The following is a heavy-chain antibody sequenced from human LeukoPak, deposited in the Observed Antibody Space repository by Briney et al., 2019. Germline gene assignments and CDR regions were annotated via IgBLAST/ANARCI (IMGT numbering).Heavy chain of an antibody. Sequence: GAPVKVSCKASGYTFTHYYIQWVRQAPGQGLEGVGWFNLKKGVTNYSQKFQGRVTMTRDTSISTGYMELSRLRPDDTAIYYCARDKVGDGYNKFDYWGQGTLVTVSS. CDR3: ARDKVGDGYNKFDY. J-gene: IGHJ4*02. V-gene: IGHV1-2*02. CDR2: FNLKKGVT. CDR1: GYTFTHYY. D-gene: IGHD5-24*01.